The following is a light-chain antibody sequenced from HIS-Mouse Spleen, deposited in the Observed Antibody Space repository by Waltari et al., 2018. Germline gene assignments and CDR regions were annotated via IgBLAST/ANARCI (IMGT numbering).Light chain of an antibody. CDR1: QSISSW. J-gene: IGKJ4*01. V-gene: IGKV1-5*03. Sequence: DIQMTQSPSTLSASVGDRVTITCRASQSISSWLAWYQQKPGKAPKLLIYKASSLESGVPSRFSGSGSGTEFTLTISSMQSEDFAVYYCQQYNNWPPGLTFGGGTKVEIK. CDR2: KAS. CDR3: QQYNNWPPGLT.